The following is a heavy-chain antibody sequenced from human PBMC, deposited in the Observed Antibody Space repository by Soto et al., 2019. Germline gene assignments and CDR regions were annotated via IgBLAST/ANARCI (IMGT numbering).Heavy chain of an antibody. D-gene: IGHD2-8*01. CDR2: ISVSGGSI. CDR1: GFTFNRHA. Sequence: GGSLRLSCTASGFTFNRHAMTWVRQAPGKGLEWVSGISVSGGSIYYADSVKGRFTISRDNSMNTLYLQMNTLRAEDTAVYYCAKVSSAWYAGFFDLWGPGTLVTVSS. J-gene: IGHJ4*02. V-gene: IGHV3-23*01. CDR3: AKVSSAWYAGFFDL.